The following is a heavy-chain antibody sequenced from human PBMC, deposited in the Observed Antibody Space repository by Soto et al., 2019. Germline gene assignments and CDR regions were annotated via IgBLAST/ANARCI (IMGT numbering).Heavy chain of an antibody. Sequence: DVQLVETGGGLIQPGGSLRLSCAASGFIVSSSYMSWVRQAPGKGLEWVSVLYSDGRTYCADSVKGRFTISRDNSKNTLYLQMNSLSAEDTAVYYCARCSGWYGQCYFDCWGQGTLVTVSS. CDR1: GFIVSSSY. CDR3: ARCSGWYGQCYFDC. V-gene: IGHV3-53*02. CDR2: LYSDGRT. J-gene: IGHJ4*02. D-gene: IGHD6-13*01.